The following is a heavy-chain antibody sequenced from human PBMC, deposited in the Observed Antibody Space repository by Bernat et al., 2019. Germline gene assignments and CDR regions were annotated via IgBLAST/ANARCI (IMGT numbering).Heavy chain of an antibody. CDR3: AGGAEYYGSGGHYYFDY. D-gene: IGHD3-10*01. J-gene: IGHJ4*02. CDR1: GFTPVDYG. CDR2: INWNGGST. V-gene: IGHV3-20*04. Sequence: EVQLVESGGGVVRPGGSLRLSCAASGFTPVDYGMSWVRQAPGKGLEWVSGINWNGGSTGYSDSVKSRFTISRDNAKNSLYLQMNSLRAEDTALYYSAGGAEYYGSGGHYYFDYWGQGTLVTVSS.